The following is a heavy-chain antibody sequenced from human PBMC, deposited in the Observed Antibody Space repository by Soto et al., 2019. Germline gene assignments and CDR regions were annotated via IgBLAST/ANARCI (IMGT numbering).Heavy chain of an antibody. J-gene: IGHJ6*03. CDR1: GFTVSNNY. V-gene: IGHV3-66*01. CDR3: ARGPLAGCSGGSCYGPNYYYYYMDV. D-gene: IGHD2-15*01. CDR2: IFSDGST. Sequence: GGSLRLSCAASGFTVSNNYMSWVRQAPGKGLEWISVIFSDGSTYYADSVKGRFTISRDNSENTLYLQINSLKAEDTAVYYCARGPLAGCSGGSCYGPNYYYYYMDVWGKGTTVTVSS.